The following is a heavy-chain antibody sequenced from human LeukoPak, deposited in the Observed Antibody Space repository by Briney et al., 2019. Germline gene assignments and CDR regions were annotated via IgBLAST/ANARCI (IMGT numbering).Heavy chain of an antibody. CDR2: ISWNSGGI. CDR3: AKDSSTAMVLFDY. D-gene: IGHD5-18*01. V-gene: IGHV3-9*01. J-gene: IGHJ4*02. CDR1: GFTFDDYA. Sequence: PGGSLRLSCVASGFTFDDYAMHWVRQAPGKGLEWVSGISWNSGGIGYADSVKGRFTISRDNAKNSLYLQMNSLRAEDTALYYCAKDSSTAMVLFDYWGQGTLVTVSP.